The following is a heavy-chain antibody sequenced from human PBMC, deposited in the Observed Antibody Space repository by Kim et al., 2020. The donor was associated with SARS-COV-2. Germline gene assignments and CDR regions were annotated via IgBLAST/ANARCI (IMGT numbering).Heavy chain of an antibody. V-gene: IGHV3-30*18. J-gene: IGHJ4*02. CDR2: ISYDGSNK. D-gene: IGHD3-9*01. Sequence: GGSLRLSCAASGFTFSSYGMHWVRQAPGKGLEWVAVISYDGSNKYYADSVKGRFTISRDNSKNTLYLQMNSLRAEDTTVYYCAKDWSDFDWLLSAPDNWGQGTLVTVSS. CDR1: GFTFSSYG. CDR3: AKDWSDFDWLLSAPDN.